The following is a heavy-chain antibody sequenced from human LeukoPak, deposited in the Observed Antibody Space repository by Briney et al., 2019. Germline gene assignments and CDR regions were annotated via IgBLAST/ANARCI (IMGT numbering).Heavy chain of an antibody. Sequence: SETLSLTCAVSGGSISSDGYYWSWIRQHPGKGLEWIGYIYYSGSTYYNPSLKSRVTISVDTSKNQFSLKLSSVTAADTAVYYCAREVRFGVVIRYFDYWGQGTLVTVSS. J-gene: IGHJ4*02. V-gene: IGHV4-31*11. CDR3: AREVRFGVVIRYFDY. CDR1: GGSISSDGYY. CDR2: IYYSGST. D-gene: IGHD3-3*01.